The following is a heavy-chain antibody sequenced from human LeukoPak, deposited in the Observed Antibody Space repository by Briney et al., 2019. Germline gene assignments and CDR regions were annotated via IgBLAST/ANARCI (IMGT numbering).Heavy chain of an antibody. Sequence: PSETLSLTCTVSGVSISDYYWSWVRQPPGKGLEWIGYIYYTGSTDYNPSLKSRVTMSLDTSKNQFSLNLRSVTATDTAVYYCARRTYYDTLTGYNYWYFDLWGRGTLVTVSA. J-gene: IGHJ2*01. CDR3: ARRTYYDTLTGYNYWYFDL. CDR2: IYYTGST. CDR1: GVSISDYY. D-gene: IGHD3-9*01. V-gene: IGHV4-59*01.